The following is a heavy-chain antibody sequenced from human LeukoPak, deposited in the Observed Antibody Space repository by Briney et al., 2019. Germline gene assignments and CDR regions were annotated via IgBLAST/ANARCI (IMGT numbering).Heavy chain of an antibody. CDR2: ITGSGGIT. V-gene: IGHV3-23*01. D-gene: IGHD3-9*01. CDR3: AKWGDYDVLTGYYDPDY. Sequence: GGSLRLSCVASGFTFGNYAMSWVRQAPGKGLEWVSAITGSGGITYYADSVKGRFTISRDNSKNTLYLQMNSLRAEDTAVYYCAKWGDYDVLTGYYDPDYWGQGTLVTVSS. J-gene: IGHJ4*02. CDR1: GFTFGNYA.